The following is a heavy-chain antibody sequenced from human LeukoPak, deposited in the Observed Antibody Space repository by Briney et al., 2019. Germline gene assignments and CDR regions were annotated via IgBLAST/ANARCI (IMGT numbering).Heavy chain of an antibody. J-gene: IGHJ3*02. Sequence: SGGSLRLSCAASGFTFEDFGMTWVRQVPGKGLEWVSGINWNGVKTHYADSVKGRFTISRDNAKNTLYLEMNSLRVDDTALYHCARDSGICFGTRDAFDIWGQGTMVTVST. CDR3: ARDSGICFGTRDAFDI. V-gene: IGHV3-20*01. CDR2: INWNGVKT. D-gene: IGHD3-10*01. CDR1: GFTFEDFG.